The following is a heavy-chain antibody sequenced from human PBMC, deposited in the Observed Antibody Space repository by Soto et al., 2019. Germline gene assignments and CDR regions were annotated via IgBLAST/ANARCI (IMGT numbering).Heavy chain of an antibody. CDR1: SGPSRSHN. D-gene: IGHD3-10*01. CDR2: VYYTGST. CDR3: VRQGIGDLHGLVDV. V-gene: IGHV4-59*08. Sequence: QVQLQQSGPGLVKPSETLSLTCTVSSGPSRSHNWGWIRQPPGRGLEWIGYVYYTGSTSYNPSLKRRVTLSADTSTNHISLTLSSVTAADTAVYYCVRQGIGDLHGLVDVWGQGTTVSVSS. J-gene: IGHJ6*02.